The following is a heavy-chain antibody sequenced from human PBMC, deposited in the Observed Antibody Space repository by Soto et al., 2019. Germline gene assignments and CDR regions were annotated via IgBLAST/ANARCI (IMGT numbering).Heavy chain of an antibody. CDR2: IYSGGTT. CDR1: GFTVSSNY. V-gene: IGHV3-53*01. Sequence: EVQLVESGGGLIQPGGSLRLSCAASGFTVSSNYMSWVRQAPGKGLEWVSVIYSGGTTYYADSVKGRFTISRDNSNNTLYLQMNSRGAEDAAVYYCAGPIVDYWGQGTLVTVSS. CDR3: AGPIVDY. J-gene: IGHJ4*02.